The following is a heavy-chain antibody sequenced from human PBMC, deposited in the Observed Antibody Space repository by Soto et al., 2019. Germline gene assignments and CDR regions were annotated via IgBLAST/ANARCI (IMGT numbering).Heavy chain of an antibody. CDR3: ARHMSNFRYYYYAMDV. D-gene: IGHD3-16*01. J-gene: IGHJ6*02. V-gene: IGHV5-51*01. Sequence: GESLKISCKGSGYGFTDYWIGWVRQLPGKGLEWMGIIYPGDSDTRYSPSFQGHVTITVDKSTSTAYLQWNTLKASDTAMYYCARHMSNFRYYYYAMDVWGQGTTVTVSS. CDR2: IYPGDSDT. CDR1: GYGFTDYW.